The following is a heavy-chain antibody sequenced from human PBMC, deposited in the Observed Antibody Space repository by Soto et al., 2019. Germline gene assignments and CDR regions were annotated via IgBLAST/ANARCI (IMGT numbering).Heavy chain of an antibody. Sequence: SETLSLTCTVSGGSISSSSYYWGWIRQPPGKGLEWIGSIYYSGSTYYNPSLKSRVTISVDTSKNQFSLKLSSVTAADTAVYYCARAVDPPRVPYYFDYWGQGTLVTVSS. J-gene: IGHJ4*02. D-gene: IGHD6-6*01. CDR1: GGSISSSSYY. V-gene: IGHV4-39*01. CDR2: IYYSGST. CDR3: ARAVDPPRVPYYFDY.